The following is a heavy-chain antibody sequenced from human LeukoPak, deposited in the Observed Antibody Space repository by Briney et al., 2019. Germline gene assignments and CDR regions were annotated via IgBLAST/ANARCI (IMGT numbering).Heavy chain of an antibody. CDR1: GGSFSGYY. CDR3: ARQKYYGSGSWSYGMDV. Sequence: SETLSLTCAVYGGSFSGYYWSWIRQPPGKGLEWIGEINHSGSTNYNPSLKSRVTISVDTSKNQFSLNLSSVTAADTAVYYCARQKYYGSGSWSYGMDVWGQGTTVTVSS. D-gene: IGHD3-10*01. J-gene: IGHJ6*02. V-gene: IGHV4-34*01. CDR2: INHSGST.